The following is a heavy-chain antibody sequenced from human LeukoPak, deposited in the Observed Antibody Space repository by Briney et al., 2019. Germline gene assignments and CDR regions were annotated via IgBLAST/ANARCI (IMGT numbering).Heavy chain of an antibody. CDR2: IKQDGSEK. CDR1: GFTFSSHW. V-gene: IGHV3-7*01. J-gene: IGHJ4*02. D-gene: IGHD6-13*01. Sequence: GGSLRLSCAASGFTFSSHWMSWVRQAPGKGLEWVANIKQDGSEKYYVDSVKGRFTISRDNAKNSLYLQMNSLRAEDTAVYYCARDQGSSWYGYRYWGQGTLVTVSS. CDR3: ARDQGSSWYGYRY.